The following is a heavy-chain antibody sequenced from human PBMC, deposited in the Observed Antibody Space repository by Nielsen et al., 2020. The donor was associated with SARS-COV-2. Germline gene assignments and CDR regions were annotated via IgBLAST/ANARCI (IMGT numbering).Heavy chain of an antibody. D-gene: IGHD3-10*01. J-gene: IGHJ4*02. V-gene: IGHV3-20*04. CDR2: INWRGDNT. Sequence: GESLKISCAASGFTFDDYGMSWVRQAPGKGLEWVSGINWRGDNTGYADSMKGRFTISRDHAENSLFLQMNSLRAEDTAFYYCARGGVLWFAELPDYWGQGTLVTVSS. CDR3: ARGGVLWFAELPDY. CDR1: GFTFDDYG.